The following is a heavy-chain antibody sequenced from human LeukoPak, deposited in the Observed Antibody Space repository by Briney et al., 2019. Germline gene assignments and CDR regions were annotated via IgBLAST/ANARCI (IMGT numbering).Heavy chain of an antibody. J-gene: IGHJ6*02. Sequence: SETLSLTCTVSGGSISSYYWSWIRQPPGKGLEWIGYIYYGGSTNYNPSLKSRVTISVDTSKNQFSLKLSSVTAADTAVYYCARVYVDTAMEDYYGMDVWGQGTTVTVSS. V-gene: IGHV4-59*01. CDR3: ARVYVDTAMEDYYGMDV. D-gene: IGHD5-18*01. CDR1: GGSISSYY. CDR2: IYYGGST.